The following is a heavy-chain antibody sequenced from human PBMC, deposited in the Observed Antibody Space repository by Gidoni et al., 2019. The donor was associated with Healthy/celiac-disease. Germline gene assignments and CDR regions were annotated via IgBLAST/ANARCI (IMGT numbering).Heavy chain of an antibody. CDR3: AKDGVVVAAAAQSYYYYMDV. J-gene: IGHJ6*03. CDR1: GFTFSSYG. V-gene: IGHV3-30*18. Sequence: QVQLVESGGGVVQPGRSLRLSCAASGFTFSSYGMHWVRQAPGKGLEWVAVISYDGSNKYYADSVKGRFTISRDNSKNTLYLQMNSLRAEDTAVYYCAKDGVVVAAAAQSYYYYMDVWGKGTTVTVSS. D-gene: IGHD6-13*01. CDR2: ISYDGSNK.